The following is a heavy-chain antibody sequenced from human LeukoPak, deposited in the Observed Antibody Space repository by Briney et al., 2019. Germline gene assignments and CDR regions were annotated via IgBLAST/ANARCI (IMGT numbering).Heavy chain of an antibody. Sequence: GGSLRLSCITSGFTFRNFGMHWVRQAPGKGLEWVAVISYDGSNKYYADSVKGRFTISRDNSKNTLYLQMNSLRAEDTAVYYCASTYRVDYGDYVGAFDIWGQGTMVTVSS. CDR3: ASTYRVDYGDYVGAFDI. V-gene: IGHV3-30*03. J-gene: IGHJ3*02. D-gene: IGHD4-17*01. CDR1: GFTFRNFG. CDR2: ISYDGSNK.